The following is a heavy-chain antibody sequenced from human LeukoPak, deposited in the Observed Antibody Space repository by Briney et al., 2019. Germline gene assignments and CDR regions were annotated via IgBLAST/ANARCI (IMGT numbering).Heavy chain of an antibody. D-gene: IGHD5-18*01. CDR3: ARAYSGYSYGYGYFDY. J-gene: IGHJ4*02. CDR2: MNPNSGNT. CDR1: GYTFTSYD. Sequence: GASVKVSCKASGYTFTSYDINWVRQATGQGLEWMGWMNPNSGNTGYAQKFQGRVTMTRDTSISTAYMELSRLRSDDTAVYYCARAYSGYSYGYGYFDYWGQGTLVTVSS. V-gene: IGHV1-8*01.